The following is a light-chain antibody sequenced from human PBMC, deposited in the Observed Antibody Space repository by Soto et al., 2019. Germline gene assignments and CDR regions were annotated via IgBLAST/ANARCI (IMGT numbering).Light chain of an antibody. V-gene: IGKV3-20*01. CDR1: QTVSDNY. CDR2: GAS. J-gene: IGKJ4*01. CDR3: QQYSSSPVT. Sequence: EIVLTQSPGTLSLSPGERATISCRASQTVSDNYLAWYQQKPGQAPRLLIYGASNRATAIPDRFSGGGFGTDFTLTISRLEPEDFAVYFCQQYSSSPVTFGEGTKVEIK.